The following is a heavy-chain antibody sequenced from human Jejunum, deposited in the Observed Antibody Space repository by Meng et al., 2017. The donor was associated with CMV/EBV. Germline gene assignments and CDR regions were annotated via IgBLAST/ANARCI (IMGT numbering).Heavy chain of an antibody. D-gene: IGHD6-19*01. Sequence: QVQLVQSGSELKKPXDSVKVSCQAAGYTFTSSSMNWVRHAPGQGLEWTGWININTGNPTYAQGFTGRFVFSLDTSVSTAYLQIDSLKADDTAVYYCARGNGWRFDYWGQGTLVNVSS. CDR3: ARGNGWRFDY. J-gene: IGHJ4*02. CDR2: ININTGNP. CDR1: GYTFTSSS. V-gene: IGHV7-4-1*01.